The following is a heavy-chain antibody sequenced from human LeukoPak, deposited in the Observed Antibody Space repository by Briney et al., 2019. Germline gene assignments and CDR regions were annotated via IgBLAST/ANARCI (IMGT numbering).Heavy chain of an antibody. V-gene: IGHV1-2*02. CDR2: INPNSGGT. Sequence: ASVKVSYKASGYTFTGYYMHWVRQAPGQGLEWMGWINPNSGGTNYAQKFQGRVTMTRDTSISTAYMELSRLRSDDTAVYYCARDPPNWNYQYYFDYWGQGTLVTVSS. D-gene: IGHD1-7*01. J-gene: IGHJ4*02. CDR1: GYTFTGYY. CDR3: ARDPPNWNYQYYFDY.